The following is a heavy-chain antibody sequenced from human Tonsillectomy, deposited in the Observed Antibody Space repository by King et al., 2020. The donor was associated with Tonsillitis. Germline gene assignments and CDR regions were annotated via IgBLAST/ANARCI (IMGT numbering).Heavy chain of an antibody. J-gene: IGHJ6*03. Sequence: VQLVESGGGLVQPGGSLRLSCAASGFTFSNYEMNWVRQAPGKGLEWVSYISSSGSTIHCADSVKGRFTISRDNANNSLYLQRNSLRAEDRAVYYCARENGANYYSYYMDAGGKGTTVTVSS. D-gene: IGHD4/OR15-4a*01. V-gene: IGHV3-48*03. CDR3: ARENGANYYSYYMDA. CDR2: ISSSGSTI. CDR1: GFTFSNYE.